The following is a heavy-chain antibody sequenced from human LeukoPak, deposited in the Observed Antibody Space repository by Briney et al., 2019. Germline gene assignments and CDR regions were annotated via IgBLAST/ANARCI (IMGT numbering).Heavy chain of an antibody. CDR2: IYYSGST. D-gene: IGHD1-26*01. J-gene: IGHJ4*02. CDR1: GGSISSSSYY. CDR3: ATNASDSGTSYFDY. Sequence: SETLSLTCTVSGGSISSSSYYWSWIRQPPGKGLEWIGSIYYSGSTSYNPSLKSRVTISVDTSKNQFSLKLGSVTAAATAVYYCATNASDSGTSYFDYWGKGPLVTVSS. V-gene: IGHV4-39*01.